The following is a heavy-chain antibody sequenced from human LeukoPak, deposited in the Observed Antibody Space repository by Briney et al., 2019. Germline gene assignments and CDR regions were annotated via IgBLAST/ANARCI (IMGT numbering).Heavy chain of an antibody. CDR2: IHYSGNT. V-gene: IGHV4-39*01. CDR1: GGSTSSSNYY. J-gene: IGHJ4*02. Sequence: SETLSLTCTVSGGSTSSSNYYWGWIRQPPGKGLEWIGGIHYSGNTYYNPSLKSRVTISVDTSKNQFSLKLSSVTAADTAVYYCARLGAGPTYYDFWSGYSSFYFDYWGQGTLVTVSS. CDR3: ARLGAGPTYYDFWSGYSSFYFDY. D-gene: IGHD3-3*01.